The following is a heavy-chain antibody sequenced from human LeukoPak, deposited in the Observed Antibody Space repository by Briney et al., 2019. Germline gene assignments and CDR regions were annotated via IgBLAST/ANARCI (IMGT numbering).Heavy chain of an antibody. CDR2: IHYSGNT. V-gene: IGHV4-39*01. CDR1: GGSTSSSNYY. J-gene: IGHJ4*02. Sequence: SETLSLTCTVSGGSTSSSNYYWGWIRQPPGKGLEWIGGIHYSGNTYYNPSLKSRVTISVDTSKNQFSLKLSSVTAADTAVYYCARLGAGPTYYDFWSGYSSFYFDYWGQGTLVTVSS. CDR3: ARLGAGPTYYDFWSGYSSFYFDY. D-gene: IGHD3-3*01.